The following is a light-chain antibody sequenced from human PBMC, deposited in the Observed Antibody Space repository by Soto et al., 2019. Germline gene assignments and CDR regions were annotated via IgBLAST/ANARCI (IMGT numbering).Light chain of an antibody. V-gene: IGKV3-20*01. J-gene: IGKJ1*01. CDR3: QQYGSLSWT. Sequence: EIMLTQSPGTLSLSPGERATLSCRASQSVSSSYLAWYQVKPGQAPRLLIYGASSRATGIPDGFSGSGSGTDFTLTISKVEPEDFAVYYCQQYGSLSWTFGQGTKVESK. CDR2: GAS. CDR1: QSVSSSY.